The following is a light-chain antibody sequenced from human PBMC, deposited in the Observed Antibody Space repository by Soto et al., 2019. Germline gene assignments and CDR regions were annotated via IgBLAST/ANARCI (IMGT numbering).Light chain of an antibody. Sequence: DIQMTQSPSSLSVSVGDRVTITCRASQSITNYLNWYQQKPGKAPKLLVYAASSLQSGVPSRFSANGSGTDFTLTISSLQPEDFASYYSQQSDSYPYTFGQGTKLEIK. CDR2: AAS. V-gene: IGKV1-39*01. J-gene: IGKJ2*01. CDR1: QSITNY. CDR3: QQSDSYPYT.